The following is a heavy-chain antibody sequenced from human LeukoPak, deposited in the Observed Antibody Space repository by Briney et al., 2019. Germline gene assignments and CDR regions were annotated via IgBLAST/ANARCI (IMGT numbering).Heavy chain of an antibody. Sequence: TASETLSLTCTVSGGSISSYYWSWIRQPPGKGLEWIGYIYYSGSPNYNPSLKTRVTISVDTSKNQFSLKLSSVTAADTAVYYCARENVATEAFDIWGQGTMVTVSS. CDR2: IYYSGSP. CDR3: ARENVATEAFDI. D-gene: IGHD1-1*01. J-gene: IGHJ3*02. CDR1: GGSISSYY. V-gene: IGHV4-59*01.